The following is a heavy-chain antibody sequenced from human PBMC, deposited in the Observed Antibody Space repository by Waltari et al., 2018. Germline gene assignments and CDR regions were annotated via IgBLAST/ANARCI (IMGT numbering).Heavy chain of an antibody. V-gene: IGHV1-3*01. CDR1: GYTFTTYP. Sequence: QVQLAQSGPEVKKPGASVKVSCRASGYTFTTYPIHSVRRAPGQGLEWMGWINAGNGNTKYSHKFQGRVTITRDTSASTVYMELSSLTSEDTALYYCAKDGGWYYFENWGQGTLVTVSS. D-gene: IGHD6-19*01. CDR3: AKDGGWYYFEN. CDR2: INAGNGNT. J-gene: IGHJ4*02.